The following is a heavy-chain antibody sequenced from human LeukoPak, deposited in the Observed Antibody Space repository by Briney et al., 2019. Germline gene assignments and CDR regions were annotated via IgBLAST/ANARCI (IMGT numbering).Heavy chain of an antibody. CDR3: ARVGGPVQPLPKLRTHFDY. Sequence: ASVKVSCKASGYTFTGYYMHWVRQAPGQGLEWMGWINPNSGGTNYAQKFQGRVTMTRDTSISTAYMELSRLRSDDTAVYYCARVGGPVQPLPKLRTHFDYWGQGTLVTVSS. CDR2: INPNSGGT. V-gene: IGHV1-2*02. J-gene: IGHJ4*02. CDR1: GYTFTGYY. D-gene: IGHD1-7*01.